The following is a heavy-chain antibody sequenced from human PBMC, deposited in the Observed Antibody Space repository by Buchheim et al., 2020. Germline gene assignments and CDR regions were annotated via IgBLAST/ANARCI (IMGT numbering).Heavy chain of an antibody. D-gene: IGHD6-13*01. CDR2: ISGSGGYT. J-gene: IGHJ4*02. V-gene: IGHV3-23*01. Sequence: EVQLLESGGGLVQPGGSLRLSCAASGFTFSSYSMSWVRQAPGKGLEWVSYISGSGGYTNYADSVKGRFTISRDNAKNSLYLQMNSLRAEDTAVYYCAKDRSWGNAKARDYWGQGTL. CDR1: GFTFSSYS. CDR3: AKDRSWGNAKARDY.